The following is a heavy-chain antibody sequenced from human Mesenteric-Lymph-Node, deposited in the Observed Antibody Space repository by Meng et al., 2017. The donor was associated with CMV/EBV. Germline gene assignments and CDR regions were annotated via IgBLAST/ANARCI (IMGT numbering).Heavy chain of an antibody. CDR1: GFTFSSYA. CDR2: ISYDGSNK. D-gene: IGHD4-11*01. Sequence: GGSLRLSCAASGFTFSSYAMHWVRQAPGKGLEWVAVISYDGSNKYYADSVKGRFTISRDNSKNTLYLQMNSLRAEDTAVYYCTRDGDRFLTTEYYFDYWGQGTLVTAPQ. J-gene: IGHJ4*02. V-gene: IGHV3-30*04. CDR3: TRDGDRFLTTEYYFDY.